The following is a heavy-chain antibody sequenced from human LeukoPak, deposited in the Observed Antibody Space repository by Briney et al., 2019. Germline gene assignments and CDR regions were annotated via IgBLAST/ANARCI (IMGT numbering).Heavy chain of an antibody. Sequence: GGSQRLSCAASGFTFSTYWMHWVRQAPGKGLVWLSRTSNDGSSTTYADSVKGRFTISRDNAKNTLYVQMNSLRAEDTAVYYCARDQRRATTTWGYYYYGMDVWGQGTTVTVSS. CDR3: ARDQRRATTTWGYYYYGMDV. CDR1: GFTFSTYW. D-gene: IGHD4-17*01. V-gene: IGHV3-74*01. CDR2: TSNDGSST. J-gene: IGHJ6*02.